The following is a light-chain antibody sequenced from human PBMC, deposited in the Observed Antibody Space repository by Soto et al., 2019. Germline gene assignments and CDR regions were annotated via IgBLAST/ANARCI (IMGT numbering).Light chain of an antibody. Sequence: QSVLTQPPSGSGTPGQRVTISCSGSSSNIGSNTVNWYQQLPGTAPKLLIYSNNQRPSGVPDRFSGSKSGTSASLAISGLQSEDEADYYCAAWDDSMNGYGFVTGGKV. CDR3: AAWDDSMNGYG. CDR1: SSNIGSNT. V-gene: IGLV1-44*01. CDR2: SNN. J-gene: IGLJ1*01.